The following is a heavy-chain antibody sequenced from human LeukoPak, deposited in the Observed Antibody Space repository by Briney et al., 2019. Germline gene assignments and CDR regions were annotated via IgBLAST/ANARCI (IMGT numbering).Heavy chain of an antibody. D-gene: IGHD2-15*01. V-gene: IGHV4-59*08. CDR3: ARTLSSSYCSGGSCWNDY. CDR2: IYYTGST. J-gene: IGHJ4*02. CDR1: GGSISSYY. Sequence: SETLSLTCTVSGGSISSYYWSWIRQPPGKGLEYIGYIYYTGSTNYNPSLKSRVTISVDTSKNQFSLNLTSVTAADTAVYYCARTLSSSYCSGGSCWNDYWGQGTLVAVSS.